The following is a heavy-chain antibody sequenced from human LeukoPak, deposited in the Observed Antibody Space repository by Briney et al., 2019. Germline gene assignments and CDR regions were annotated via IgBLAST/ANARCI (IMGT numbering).Heavy chain of an antibody. CDR3: ARDHDYSNYVWFDP. CDR1: GFTFSSYW. Sequence: GGSLRLSCAASGFTFSSYWMSWVRQAPGKGLEWVANIKQDGSEKYYVDSLKGRFTISRDNAKDSLYLQMNSLRAEDTAVYYFARDHDYSNYVWFDPWGQGTLVTVSS. D-gene: IGHD4-11*01. J-gene: IGHJ5*02. V-gene: IGHV3-7*01. CDR2: IKQDGSEK.